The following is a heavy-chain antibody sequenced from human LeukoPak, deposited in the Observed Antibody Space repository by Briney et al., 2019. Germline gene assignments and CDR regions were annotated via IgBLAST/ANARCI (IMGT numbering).Heavy chain of an antibody. CDR1: GGSISSYY. CDR3: AKAYCSSTSCYYWYFDL. CDR2: IYTSGST. Sequence: SETLSLTCTVSGGSISSYYWSWIRQPAGRGLEWIGRIYTSGSTNYNPSLKSRVTMSVDTSKNQFSLKLSSVTAADTAVYYCAKAYCSSTSCYYWYFDLWGRGTLVTVSS. V-gene: IGHV4-4*07. J-gene: IGHJ2*01. D-gene: IGHD2-2*01.